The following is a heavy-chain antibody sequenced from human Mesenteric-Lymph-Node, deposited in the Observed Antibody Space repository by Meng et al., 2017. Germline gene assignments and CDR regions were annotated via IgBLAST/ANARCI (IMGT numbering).Heavy chain of an antibody. J-gene: IGHJ4*02. CDR2: INPNSGGT. Sequence: ASVKVFCKASGYTFTAYYMHWVRQAPGQGLEWMGRINPNSGGTDYAQKFQGRVSMTRDTSISTAYMELNRLTSDDTAVYYCASDGPTAIYTGFGFWGQGTLVTVSS. V-gene: IGHV1-2*06. D-gene: IGHD2-8*02. CDR1: GYTFTAYY. CDR3: ASDGPTAIYTGFGF.